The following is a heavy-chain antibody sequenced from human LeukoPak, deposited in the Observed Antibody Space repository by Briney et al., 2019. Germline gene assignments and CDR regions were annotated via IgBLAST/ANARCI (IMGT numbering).Heavy chain of an antibody. CDR3: ARVLRYFDWLSNNPLDY. V-gene: IGHV4-39*01. D-gene: IGHD3-9*01. CDR1: GGSISSSSYY. Sequence: PSETLSLTCTVSGGSISSSSYYWGWIRQPPGKGLEWIGSIYYSGSTYYNPSLKSRVTISVDTSKNQFSLKLSSVTAADTAVYYCARVLRYFDWLSNNPLDYWGQGTLVTVSS. J-gene: IGHJ4*02. CDR2: IYYSGST.